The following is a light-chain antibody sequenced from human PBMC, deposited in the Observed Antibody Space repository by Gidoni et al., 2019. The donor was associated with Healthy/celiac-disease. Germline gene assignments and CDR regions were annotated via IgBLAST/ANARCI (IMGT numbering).Light chain of an antibody. CDR1: QDMSNY. J-gene: IGKJ2*04. Sequence: DIQMTQSPSSLSASVGDRVTITCQSSQDMSNYLNWYQQKPGKAPKLLIYDAANLETGVPSRFSRSGSGTDFTFPISSLQPEDIATYYCQQYDNLLCSFGQGTKLEIK. CDR2: DAA. V-gene: IGKV1-33*01. CDR3: QQYDNLLCS.